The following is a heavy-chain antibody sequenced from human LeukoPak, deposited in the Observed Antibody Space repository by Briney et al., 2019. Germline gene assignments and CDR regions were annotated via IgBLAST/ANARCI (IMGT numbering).Heavy chain of an antibody. J-gene: IGHJ5*02. V-gene: IGHV4-39*01. Sequence: PSETLSLTCTVSGGSITSNNYYWGWIRQPPGKGLEWLGSISYGGSTHYNPSLKSRVTISVDTSKNQFSLKLRSVTATDTAVYHCATSPGADYAGGQWFDPWGQGTLVTVSS. CDR2: ISYGGST. CDR1: GGSITSNNYY. D-gene: IGHD4-23*01. CDR3: ATSPGADYAGGQWFDP.